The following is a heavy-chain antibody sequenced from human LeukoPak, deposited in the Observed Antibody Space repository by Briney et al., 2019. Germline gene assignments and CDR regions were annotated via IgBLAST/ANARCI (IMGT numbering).Heavy chain of an antibody. CDR1: GYYISSGYY. CDR2: IYHSGST. CDR3: ARSEGSFCSGANCHAFDI. J-gene: IGHJ3*02. Sequence: SETLSLTCAVSGYYISSGYYWGWIRQPPGKGLEWIGSIYHSGSTYYNPSLKSRVTISVDTSKNQFSLKLSSVTAADTALYYCARSEGSFCSGANCHAFDIWGQGAMVTVSS. D-gene: IGHD2-15*01. V-gene: IGHV4-38-2*01.